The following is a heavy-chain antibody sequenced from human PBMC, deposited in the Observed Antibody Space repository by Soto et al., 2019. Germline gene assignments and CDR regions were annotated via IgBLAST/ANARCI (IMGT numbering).Heavy chain of an antibody. CDR3: ATDNDWLQLRGNYSYMLDV. V-gene: IGHV1-69*12. Sequence: QVQLVQSGAEMKEPGSSVKVSCKTSGGTFSSSAISWLRQAPGQGLEWMGGILPLFRTPDYAQKFQGRVTIAADESTSTAYIELSSLRSEDTAVHYCATDNDWLQLRGNYSYMLDVWGQGTTITVSS. D-gene: IGHD5-12*01. J-gene: IGHJ6*02. CDR2: ILPLFRTP. CDR1: GGTFSSSA.